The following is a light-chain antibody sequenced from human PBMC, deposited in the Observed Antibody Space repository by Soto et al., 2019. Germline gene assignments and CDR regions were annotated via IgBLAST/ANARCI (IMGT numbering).Light chain of an antibody. V-gene: IGLV1-40*01. J-gene: IGLJ3*02. CDR2: GNS. CDR1: SSNIGAGYD. CDR3: QSYDNSLTEWV. Sequence: QSVLTQPPSVSGAPGQRVTISCTGSSSNIGAGYDVHWYHQLPGTAPKLLIYGNSNRPSGVPDRFSGSKSGTSASLAITGLQAEDEADYYCQSYDNSLTEWVFGGGTQLTVL.